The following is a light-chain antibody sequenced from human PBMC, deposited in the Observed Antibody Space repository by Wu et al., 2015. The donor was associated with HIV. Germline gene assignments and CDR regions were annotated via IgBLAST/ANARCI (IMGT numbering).Light chain of an antibody. CDR2: GAS. CDR3: QQYGTSPLYT. CDR1: QNVSDTF. J-gene: IGKJ2*01. V-gene: IGKV3-20*01. Sequence: IVLTQSPGTLSLSPGERATLSCRGSQNVSDTFLAWYQQKPGQAPRLLIYGASRRATGIPDRFSGSGSGTDFTLTINRLEPEDFAVYHCQQYGTSPLYTFGQGTQAGHQT.